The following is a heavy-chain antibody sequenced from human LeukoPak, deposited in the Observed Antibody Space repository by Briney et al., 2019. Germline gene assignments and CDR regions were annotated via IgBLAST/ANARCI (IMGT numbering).Heavy chain of an antibody. CDR1: GYTFTGYY. V-gene: IGHV1-46*01. D-gene: IGHD5-18*01. CDR3: ARGGYSWSYYYYYGMDV. CDR2: INPSGGST. Sequence: ASVKVSCKASGYTFTGYYMHWVRQAPGQGLEWMGIINPSGGSTSYAQKFQGRVTMTRDTSTSTVYMELSSLRSEGTAVYYCARGGYSWSYYYYYGMDVWGQGTTVTVSS. J-gene: IGHJ6*02.